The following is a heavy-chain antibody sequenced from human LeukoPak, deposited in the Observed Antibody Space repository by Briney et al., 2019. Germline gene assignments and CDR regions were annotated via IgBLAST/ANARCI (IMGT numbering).Heavy chain of an antibody. CDR1: GFTSSSYW. V-gene: IGHV3-7*03. D-gene: IGHD5-24*01. Sequence: GGSLRLSCAASGFTSSSYWMSWVRQAPGKGLEWVANIKKDGSEKYYVDSVKGRFTISRDNAKNSLYLQMNSLRTEDTAVYYCARCDVGDGYSHYWGQGTLVTVSS. CDR3: ARCDVGDGYSHY. J-gene: IGHJ4*02. CDR2: IKKDGSEK.